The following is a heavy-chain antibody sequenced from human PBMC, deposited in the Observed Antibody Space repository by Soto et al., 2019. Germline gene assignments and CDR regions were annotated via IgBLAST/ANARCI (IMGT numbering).Heavy chain of an antibody. CDR1: GFTFTSYG. Sequence: GAPVKVSCKASGFTFTSYGISWGRQAPGQGLEWMGWISAYNGNTNYAQKLQGRVTMTTDTSTSTACMELRSLRSDGTAVYYCARLLNWFDPWGQGTLVTVSS. D-gene: IGHD1-26*01. V-gene: IGHV1-18*01. CDR2: ISAYNGNT. CDR3: ARLLNWFDP. J-gene: IGHJ5*02.